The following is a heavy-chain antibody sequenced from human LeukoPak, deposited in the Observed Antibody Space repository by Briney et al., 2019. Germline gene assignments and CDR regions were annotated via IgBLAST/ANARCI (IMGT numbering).Heavy chain of an antibody. CDR1: GYTFTGYY. CDR2: INPNSGGT. V-gene: IGHV1-2*02. Sequence: ASVKVSCKASGYTFTGYYMHWVRQAPGQGLEWMGWINPNSGGTNYAQKFQGRVTMTRYTSISTAYMELSRLRSDDTAVYYCARSLYYYYYMDVWGKGTTVTISS. CDR3: ARSLYYYYYMDV. J-gene: IGHJ6*03. D-gene: IGHD5/OR15-5a*01.